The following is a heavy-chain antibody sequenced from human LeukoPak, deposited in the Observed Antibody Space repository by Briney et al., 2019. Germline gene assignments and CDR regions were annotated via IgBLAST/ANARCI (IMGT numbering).Heavy chain of an antibody. CDR3: ARHPPSSAGAYDI. V-gene: IGHV4-59*08. CDR1: GGSIGGYY. CDR2: VYSSGNT. J-gene: IGHJ3*02. D-gene: IGHD3-10*01. Sequence: SETLSLTRTVSGGSIGGYYCSWVRQPPGKEMEWIGYVYSSGNTNYNPSLKSRVTLSVDTSKNQFSLKLVSVTAADAAVYYCARHPPSSAGAYDIWGQGTMVTVSS.